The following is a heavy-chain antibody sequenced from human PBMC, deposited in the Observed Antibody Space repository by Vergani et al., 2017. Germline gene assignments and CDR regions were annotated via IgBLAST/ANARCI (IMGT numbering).Heavy chain of an antibody. J-gene: IGHJ3*02. CDR2: IYYSGST. CDR1: GGSISSYY. CDR3: ARNPYCGGDCYSDAFDI. V-gene: IGHV4-59*07. Sequence: QVQLQESGPRLVKPSDTLSLTCTVSGGSISSYYWSWIRQPPGKGLEWIGYIYYSGSTNYNPSLKSRVTISVDTSKNQFSLKLSSVTAADTAVYYCARNPYCGGDCYSDAFDIWGQGTMVTVSS. D-gene: IGHD2-21*02.